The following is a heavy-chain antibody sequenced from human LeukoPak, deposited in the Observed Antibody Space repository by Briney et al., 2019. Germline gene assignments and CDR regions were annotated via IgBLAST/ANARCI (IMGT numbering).Heavy chain of an antibody. CDR3: ARHLVSNSWYVGFFDY. D-gene: IGHD6-13*01. Sequence: GASVNVSCKASGYTFATFGVSWVRQAPGQGLEWMGWISAYNGDTDYARNLQGRVTMTTDTSTSTAYMELRSLRSDDTAVYYCARHLVSNSWYVGFFDYWGQGTLVTVSS. V-gene: IGHV1-18*01. CDR2: ISAYNGDT. CDR1: GYTFATFG. J-gene: IGHJ4*02.